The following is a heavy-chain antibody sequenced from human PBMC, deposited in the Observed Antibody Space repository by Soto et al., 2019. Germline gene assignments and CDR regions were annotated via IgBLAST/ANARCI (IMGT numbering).Heavy chain of an antibody. D-gene: IGHD3-16*01. J-gene: IGHJ4*02. CDR1: GFTFSDHY. CDR2: ISGSGTTI. CDR3: ATDLYYYAYGY. V-gene: IGHV3-11*01. Sequence: QVQMVESWGGLVKHGGSLRLSCAASGFTFSDHYMTWIRQAPGKGLEWVSKISGSGTTIYYADSVKGRFTVSRDNAKNSVYLQIDSLRVEDTAVYYCATDLYYYAYGYWGQGTLLTVSS.